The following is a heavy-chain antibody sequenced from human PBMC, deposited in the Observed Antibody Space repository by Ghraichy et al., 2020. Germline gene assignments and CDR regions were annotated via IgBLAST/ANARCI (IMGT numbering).Heavy chain of an antibody. V-gene: IGHV4-4*09. CDR1: GGSISSYY. Sequence: SETLSLTCTVSGGSISSYYWSWIRQPPGKGLEWIGYIYTSGSTNYNPSLKSRVTISVDTSKNQFSLKLSSVTAADTAVYYCARLYYYDSSGYSWAGFDYWGQGTLVTVSS. J-gene: IGHJ4*02. CDR2: IYTSGST. CDR3: ARLYYYDSSGYSWAGFDY. D-gene: IGHD3-22*01.